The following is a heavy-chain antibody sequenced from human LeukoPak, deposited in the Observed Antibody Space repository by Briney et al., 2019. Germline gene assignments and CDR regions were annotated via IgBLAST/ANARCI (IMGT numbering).Heavy chain of an antibody. CDR3: ARDRRRVAAAAGYNWFDP. J-gene: IGHJ5*02. D-gene: IGHD6-13*01. CDR1: GYTFTGYY. Sequence: ASVKVSCKASGYTFTGYYMHWVRQAPGQGLEWMGWINPNSGGTNYAQKFQGRVTMTRDTSISTAYMELSRLRSDDTAVYYCARDRRRVAAAAGYNWFDPWGQETLVTVSS. CDR2: INPNSGGT. V-gene: IGHV1-2*02.